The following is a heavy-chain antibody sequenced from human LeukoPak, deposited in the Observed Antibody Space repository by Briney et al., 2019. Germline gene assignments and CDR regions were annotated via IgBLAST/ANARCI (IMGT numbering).Heavy chain of an antibody. D-gene: IGHD2-2*01. CDR3: AKAAAAIFYYGMDV. CDR2: ISGSGGRT. J-gene: IGHJ6*02. V-gene: IGHV3-23*01. Sequence: GGSLRLSCAASGFTFSSYAMSWVRQAPGKGLEWVSAISGSGGRTYYADSVKGRFTISRDNSKNTLYLQMNSLRAEDTAVYYCAKAAAAIFYYGMDVWGQGTTVTVSS. CDR1: GFTFSSYA.